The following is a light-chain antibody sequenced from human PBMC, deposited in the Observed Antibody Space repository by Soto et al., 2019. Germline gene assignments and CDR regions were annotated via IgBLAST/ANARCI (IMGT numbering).Light chain of an antibody. J-gene: IGKJ1*01. CDR1: QSISSW. CDR2: KAS. V-gene: IGKV1-5*03. CDR3: QQYNSYSRT. Sequence: DIQMTQSPSTLSASVGDRVTITCRASQSISSWLAWYQQKPGKAPKLLIYKASSLESGVPSRFIGSGSGTEFTLTISSLQPDDFANYYCQQYNSYSRTFGQGTKVEIK.